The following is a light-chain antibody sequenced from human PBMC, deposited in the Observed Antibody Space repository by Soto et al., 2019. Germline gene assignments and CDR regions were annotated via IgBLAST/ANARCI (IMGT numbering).Light chain of an antibody. CDR3: QQFNSYPPWV. J-gene: IGKJ4*01. CDR2: DAS. CDR1: QGISSA. Sequence: AIQLTQSPSSLSASVGDRVTITCRASQGISSALAWYQQKPGKAPKLLIYDASSLESGVPSRFSGSGSGTDFTLSISSLQPEDFATYYCQQFNSYPPWVFGGGTKVEIK. V-gene: IGKV1-13*02.